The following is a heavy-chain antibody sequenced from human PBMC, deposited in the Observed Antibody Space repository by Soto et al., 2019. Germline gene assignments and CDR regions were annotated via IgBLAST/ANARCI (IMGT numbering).Heavy chain of an antibody. V-gene: IGHV4-30-4*01. CDR1: GGSISSGDYY. D-gene: IGHD3-22*01. Sequence: SETLSLTSTVSGGSISSGDYYWSWIRQPPGKGLEWIGYIYYSGSTYYNPSLKSRVTISVDTSKNQFSLKLSSVTAADTAVYYCARESYYYDSSVSNFDYWGQVTLVTVS. CDR2: IYYSGST. CDR3: ARESYYYDSSVSNFDY. J-gene: IGHJ4*02.